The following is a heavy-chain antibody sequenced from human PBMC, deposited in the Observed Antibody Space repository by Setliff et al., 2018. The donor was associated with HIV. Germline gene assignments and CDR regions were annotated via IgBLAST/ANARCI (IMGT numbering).Heavy chain of an antibody. D-gene: IGHD3-22*01. J-gene: IGHJ6*02. CDR2: IYSSGST. CDR3: AKERYDSSGYSIDHYGMDV. CDR1: GGSFSSGIYY. V-gene: IGHV4-61*02. Sequence: SETLSLTCTVSGGSFSSGIYYWSWIRQPAGKGLEWIGRIYSSGSTNYNPSLKSRVTISVDTSKNQFSLKLSSVTAADTAVYYCAKERYDSSGYSIDHYGMDVWGQGTTVTVSS.